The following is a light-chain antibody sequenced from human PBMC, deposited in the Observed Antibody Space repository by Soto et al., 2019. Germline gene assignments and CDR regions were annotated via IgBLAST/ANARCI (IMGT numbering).Light chain of an antibody. Sequence: EIVLTQSPGTLSLSPGERATLSCRASQSVSSSYLAWYQQKHGQAPRLLIYGASSRATGIPARFSGSGSGTDFTLTISRLEPEDFAVYYCHQYVSSPLTFGGGTKLEIK. CDR1: QSVSSSY. CDR3: HQYVSSPLT. J-gene: IGKJ4*01. V-gene: IGKV3-20*01. CDR2: GAS.